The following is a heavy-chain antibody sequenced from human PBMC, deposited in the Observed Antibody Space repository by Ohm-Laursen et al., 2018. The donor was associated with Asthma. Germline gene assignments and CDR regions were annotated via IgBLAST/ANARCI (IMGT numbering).Heavy chain of an antibody. CDR1: GFTFSNAW. V-gene: IGHV3-15*05. CDR3: ARGPHRVLRGVVDY. CDR2: IKSKTDGGTT. J-gene: IGHJ4*02. D-gene: IGHD2/OR15-2a*01. Sequence: SLRLSCAASGFTFSNAWMSWVRQAPGKGLEWVGRIKSKTDGGTTDYAAPVKGRFTISRDDSKNTLYLQMNSLRAEDTAVYYCARGPHRVLRGVVDYWGQGTLVTVSS.